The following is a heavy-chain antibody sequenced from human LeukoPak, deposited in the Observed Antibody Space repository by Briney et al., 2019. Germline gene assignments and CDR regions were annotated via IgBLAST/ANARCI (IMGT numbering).Heavy chain of an antibody. CDR2: IGPTGSDR. Sequence: GGSLRLSCVASGFGFKDYSMNWVRQAPGKGLEWVASIGPTGSDRYHADSIKGRFTISRDNANNFLYLQMNSLRAEDTAVYYCATETNGRHYDYWGQGTLLTVSS. CDR1: GFGFKDYS. D-gene: IGHD1-14*01. V-gene: IGHV3-21*06. CDR3: ATETNGRHYDY. J-gene: IGHJ4*02.